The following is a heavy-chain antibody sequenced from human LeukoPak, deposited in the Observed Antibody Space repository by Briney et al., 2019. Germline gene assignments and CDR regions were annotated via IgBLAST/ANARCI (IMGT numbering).Heavy chain of an antibody. V-gene: IGHV1-2*06. Sequence: ASVKVSCKASGYTFTVNHVHWVRQAPGQGLEWMGRINPNSGGTNYAQKFQGRVTMTRDTSINTAYMDLSSLRSDDTAVYYCASRGGRTNYNFWRTYVTDFDYWGQGTLVTVSS. J-gene: IGHJ4*02. CDR2: INPNSGGT. CDR3: ASRGGRTNYNFWRTYVTDFDY. CDR1: GYTFTVNH. D-gene: IGHD3-3*01.